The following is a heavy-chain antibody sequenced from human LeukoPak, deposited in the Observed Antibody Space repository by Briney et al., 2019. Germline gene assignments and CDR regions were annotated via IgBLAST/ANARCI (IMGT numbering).Heavy chain of an antibody. CDR2: IYTSGST. CDR3: ARDLYSYGRSYYYYMDV. J-gene: IGHJ6*03. CDR1: GGSISSGSYY. V-gene: IGHV4-61*02. Sequence: SETLSLTCTVSGGSISSGSYYWSWIRQPAGKGLEWIGRIYTSGSTNYNPSLKSRVTISVDTSKNQFSLKLSSVTAADTAVYYCARDLYSYGRSYYYYMDVWGKGTTVTVSS. D-gene: IGHD5-18*01.